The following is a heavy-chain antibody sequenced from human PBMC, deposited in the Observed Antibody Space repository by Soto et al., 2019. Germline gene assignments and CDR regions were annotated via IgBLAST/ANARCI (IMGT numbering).Heavy chain of an antibody. CDR2: ITADAGTT. Sequence: EVQLLESGGDLGQPGGSLRLSCAASGFTFSNYGMSWVRQAPGKGLEWVSSITADAGTTFYADSVRGRFTISRDNSKSTVYLQMNSLRAEDAALYYCAKSSSAYYYDYWGQGTLVTVSS. V-gene: IGHV3-23*01. CDR1: GFTFSNYG. D-gene: IGHD3-22*01. CDR3: AKSSSAYYYDY. J-gene: IGHJ4*02.